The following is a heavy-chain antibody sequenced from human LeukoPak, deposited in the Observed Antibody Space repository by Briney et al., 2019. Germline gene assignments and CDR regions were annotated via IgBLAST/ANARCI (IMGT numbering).Heavy chain of an antibody. Sequence: ASVKVSCKASGYTFTSYDTNWVRQATGQGLEWMGWMNPNSGNTGYAQKFQGRVTMTRNTSISTAYMELSSLRSEDTAVYYCARAARIAVAGTGTLEYYFDYWGQGTLVTVSS. V-gene: IGHV1-8*01. D-gene: IGHD6-19*01. J-gene: IGHJ4*02. CDR1: GYTFTSYD. CDR3: ARAARIAVAGTGTLEYYFDY. CDR2: MNPNSGNT.